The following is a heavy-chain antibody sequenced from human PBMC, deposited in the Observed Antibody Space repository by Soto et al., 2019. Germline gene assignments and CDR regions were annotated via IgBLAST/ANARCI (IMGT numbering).Heavy chain of an antibody. V-gene: IGHV1-18*01. J-gene: IGHJ6*02. CDR3: AMVDNFVTPTPQDV. Sequence: QVQLVQSGDEVRKPGSSVKVSCKASGYIFVNYGIAWVRQAPGQGLEWMGWISPYSGNTHYAGKVQGRLTMTKDTSTSTAYMDLGSLTSDDTAVYYGAMVDNFVTPTPQDVCGQGTTVTVSS. CDR2: ISPYSGNT. CDR1: GYIFVNYG. D-gene: IGHD3-16*02.